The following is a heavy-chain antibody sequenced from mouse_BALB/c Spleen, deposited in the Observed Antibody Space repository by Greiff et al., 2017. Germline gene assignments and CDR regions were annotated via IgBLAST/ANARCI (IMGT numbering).Heavy chain of an antibody. CDR1: GFAFSSYD. J-gene: IGHJ2*01. CDR3: ARQGGPNWAYYFDY. Sequence: VMLVESGGGLVKPGGSLKLSCAASGFAFSSYDMSWVRQTPEKRLEWVAYISSGGGSTYYPDTVKGRFTISRDNAKNTLYLQMSSLKSEDTAMYYCARQGGPNWAYYFDYWGQGTTLTVSS. V-gene: IGHV5-12-1*01. CDR2: ISSGGGST. D-gene: IGHD4-1*01.